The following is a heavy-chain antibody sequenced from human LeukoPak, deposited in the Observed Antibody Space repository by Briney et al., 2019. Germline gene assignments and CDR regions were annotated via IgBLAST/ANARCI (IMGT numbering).Heavy chain of an antibody. CDR3: ARGTAVAGTDY. V-gene: IGHV3-74*01. CDR2: INSDGYST. J-gene: IGHJ4*02. D-gene: IGHD6-19*01. Sequence: GGSLRLSCAASGSTFSSYWMHWVRQAPGKGLVWVSRINSDGYSTSYADSVKGRFTISRENAKNTLYLQMNSLSAEDTAVYYCARGTAVAGTDYWGQGTLVTVSS. CDR1: GSTFSSYW.